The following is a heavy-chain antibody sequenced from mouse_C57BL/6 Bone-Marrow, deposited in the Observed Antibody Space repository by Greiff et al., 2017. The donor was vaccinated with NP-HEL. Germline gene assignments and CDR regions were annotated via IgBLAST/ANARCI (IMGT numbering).Heavy chain of an antibody. J-gene: IGHJ1*03. V-gene: IGHV1-50*01. Sequence: QVQLQQPGAELVKPGASVKLSCKASGYTFTSYWMQWVKQRPGQGLEWIGEIDPSDSYTNYNQKFKGKATLTVDTSSSTAYMQLSSLTSEDSAGYYCARDYGSSYGWYFDVGGTGTTVTVSS. CDR1: GYTFTSYW. D-gene: IGHD1-1*01. CDR2: IDPSDSYT. CDR3: ARDYGSSYGWYFDV.